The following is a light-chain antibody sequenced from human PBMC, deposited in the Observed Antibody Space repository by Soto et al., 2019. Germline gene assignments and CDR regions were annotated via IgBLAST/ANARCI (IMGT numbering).Light chain of an antibody. CDR2: EVT. CDR1: SSDFGGTNY. CDR3: TSYAGSYADVV. Sequence: QSALTQPPSASGSPGQSVTMSCTGASSDFGGTNYVSWYQQHPGKAPKLMILEVTKRPSGVPDRFSGSKSGNTASLTVSGLQAEDEADYYCTSYAGSYADVVFGGGTKLTVL. J-gene: IGLJ2*01. V-gene: IGLV2-8*01.